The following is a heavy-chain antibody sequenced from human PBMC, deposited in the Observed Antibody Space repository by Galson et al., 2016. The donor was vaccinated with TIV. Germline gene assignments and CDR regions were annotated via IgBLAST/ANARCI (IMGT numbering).Heavy chain of an antibody. V-gene: IGHV5-51*01. CDR3: ARDAPVSQYDSSGYLPSSYNYYAMDV. Sequence: QSGAEVKKPGESLKISCKCSGYTFTSFWIGWVRQLPGRGLEWMGIIYPRDSQTRYSPSFQGQVTMSADKSISPAYLQGSSLKAADTAIYYWARDAPVSQYDSSGYLPSSYNYYAMDVWGQGTTVTVSS. CDR2: IYPRDSQT. J-gene: IGHJ6*02. CDR1: GYTFTSFW. D-gene: IGHD3-22*01.